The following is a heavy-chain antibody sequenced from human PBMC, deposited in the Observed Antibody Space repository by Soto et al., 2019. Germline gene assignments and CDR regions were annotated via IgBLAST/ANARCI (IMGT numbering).Heavy chain of an antibody. CDR2: ISKSGFT. J-gene: IGHJ6*02. Sequence: QAQLQTSGPGLVKPSETLSFTCTVSSVSINSFTNHYCSWIRQPPGKGLEWVGYISKSGFTRYNPSLSSRVTLSVDTSKNQFSLKLSSVTAADTALYFCATQGFGKLHGLVDVWGQGTTVTVSS. CDR1: SVSINSFTNHY. V-gene: IGHV4-59*08. CDR3: ATQGFGKLHGLVDV. D-gene: IGHD3-10*01.